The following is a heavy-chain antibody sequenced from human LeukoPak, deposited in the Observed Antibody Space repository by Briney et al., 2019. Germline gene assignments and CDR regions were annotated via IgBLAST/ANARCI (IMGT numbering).Heavy chain of an antibody. D-gene: IGHD3-9*01. V-gene: IGHV3-33*01. Sequence: QPGGSLRLSCAASGFTFSSYGMHWVRQAPGKGLERVAVIWYDGSNKYYADSVNGRFTISRDNSKNTLYLQMNSLRAEDTAVYYCARWTLRYFAGEDAFDIWGQGTMVTVSS. CDR3: ARWTLRYFAGEDAFDI. J-gene: IGHJ3*02. CDR1: GFTFSSYG. CDR2: IWYDGSNK.